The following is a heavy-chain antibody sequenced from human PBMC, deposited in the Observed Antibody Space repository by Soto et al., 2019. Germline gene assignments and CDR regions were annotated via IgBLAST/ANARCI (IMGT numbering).Heavy chain of an antibody. V-gene: IGHV3-48*02. D-gene: IGHD2-2*01. Sequence: EVQLVESGGGLVQPGGSLRVSCAASGFTFSIYSMNWVRQAPGKGLEWVSYISSNSWTIYYADTVKGRFTISRDNAKNSLYLQMNSLRDEDTAVYYCARGPSAAAPLSDWYFDLWGRGTLVTVSS. J-gene: IGHJ2*01. CDR2: ISSNSWTI. CDR1: GFTFSIYS. CDR3: ARGPSAAAPLSDWYFDL.